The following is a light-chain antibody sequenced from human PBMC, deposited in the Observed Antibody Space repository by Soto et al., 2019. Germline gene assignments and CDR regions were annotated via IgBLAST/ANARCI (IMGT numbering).Light chain of an antibody. Sequence: EIVMTQSPATLSVSPGERATLSCRASQSVSSNLAWYQQKPGQAPRLLIYGASKRATGIPDRFSGSGSGTEFTLTITSLQSEDFVVYYCQQYNNWPPYAFGQGTKVDI. CDR3: QQYNNWPPYA. J-gene: IGKJ2*01. CDR1: QSVSSN. V-gene: IGKV3-15*01. CDR2: GAS.